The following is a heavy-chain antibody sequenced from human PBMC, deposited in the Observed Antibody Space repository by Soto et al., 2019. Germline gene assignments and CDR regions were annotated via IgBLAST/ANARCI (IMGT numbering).Heavy chain of an antibody. CDR2: ISYDGSNK. J-gene: IGHJ4*02. CDR3: AKGLVIGTRSVDY. Sequence: QVQLVESGGGVVQPGRSLRLSCAASGFTFSSYGMHWVRQAPGKGLEWVAVISYDGSNKYYADYVKGRFTISRDNFKNTLYPQMNSLRAEAPAVYYWAKGLVIGTRSVDYWGQGTLVTVSS. CDR1: GFTFSSYG. V-gene: IGHV3-30*18. D-gene: IGHD3-9*01.